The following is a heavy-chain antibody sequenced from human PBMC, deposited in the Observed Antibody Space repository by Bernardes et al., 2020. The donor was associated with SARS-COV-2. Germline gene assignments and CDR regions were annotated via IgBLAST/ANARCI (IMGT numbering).Heavy chain of an antibody. Sequence: GGSLRLSCAASGFTFSSYAMSWVRQAPGKGLEWVSAISGSGGSTYYADSVKGRFTISRDNSKNTLYLQMNSLRAEDTAVYYCAKGPLLLWFGELLYLDYWGQGTLVTVSS. CDR3: AKGPLLLWFGELLYLDY. J-gene: IGHJ4*02. V-gene: IGHV3-23*01. CDR1: GFTFSSYA. CDR2: ISGSGGST. D-gene: IGHD3-10*01.